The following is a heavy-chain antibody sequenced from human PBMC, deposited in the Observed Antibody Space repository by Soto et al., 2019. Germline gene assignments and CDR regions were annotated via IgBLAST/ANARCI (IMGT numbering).Heavy chain of an antibody. CDR1: GGSISSGGYS. Sequence: PSETLSLTCAVSGGSISSGGYSWSWIRQPPGKGLEWIGYIYHTGSTYYKPSLKSRVTISVDRSKNQFSLKLSSVTAADTAVYYCARRRIYGDYSGFDYWAQGTLVTVSS. J-gene: IGHJ4*02. CDR3: ARRRIYGDYSGFDY. D-gene: IGHD4-17*01. V-gene: IGHV4-30-2*01. CDR2: IYHTGST.